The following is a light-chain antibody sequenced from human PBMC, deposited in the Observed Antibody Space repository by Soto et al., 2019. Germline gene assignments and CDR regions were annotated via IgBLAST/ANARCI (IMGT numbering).Light chain of an antibody. CDR2: GVN. Sequence: QSALTQAASVSGSPGQSITISCTGTSSDIGAYHYVSWYQQRPGKAPKVLIYGVNNRPSGISDRFSGSKSGNTASLTISGLQAEDEAVYYCNSYTNSDTVIFGGGTKLTVL. V-gene: IGLV2-14*01. CDR3: NSYTNSDTVI. J-gene: IGLJ2*01. CDR1: SSDIGAYHY.